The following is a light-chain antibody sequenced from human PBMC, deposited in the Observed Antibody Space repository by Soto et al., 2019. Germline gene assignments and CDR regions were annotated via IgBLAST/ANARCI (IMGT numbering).Light chain of an antibody. CDR2: DAS. CDR3: QQFDNVPLT. J-gene: IGKJ4*01. Sequence: DTQMTQSPSSLSASVGDRVTITGQASRDITDYLNWYQQKPGKAPKLLIYDASNLETGVPSRFSGSGSGTDFTLTITSLQPEDIATYYCQQFDNVPLTFGGGTKVEIK. V-gene: IGKV1-33*01. CDR1: RDITDY.